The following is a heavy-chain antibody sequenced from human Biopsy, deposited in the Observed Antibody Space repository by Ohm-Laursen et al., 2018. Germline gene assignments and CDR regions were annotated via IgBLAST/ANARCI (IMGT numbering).Heavy chain of an antibody. CDR2: ISSSGNST. D-gene: IGHD4/OR15-4a*01. Sequence: SLRLSRAASGFDFSDYGMSWVRQAPGKGLEWVSGISSSGNSTYYAGSVKGRFTISRDNSKNTLHLQLNSLRVDDTAVYYCAKDRRTMRIWYFDLWGRGTLVTVSS. V-gene: IGHV3-23*01. CDR1: GFDFSDYG. J-gene: IGHJ2*01. CDR3: AKDRRTMRIWYFDL.